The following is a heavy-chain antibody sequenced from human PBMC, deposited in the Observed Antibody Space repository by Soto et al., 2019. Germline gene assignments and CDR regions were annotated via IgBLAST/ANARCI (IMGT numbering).Heavy chain of an antibody. CDR2: ISGSGGST. CDR1: GFTFSSYA. Sequence: GGSLRLSCAASGFTFSSYAMSWVRQAPGKGLEWVSAISGSGGSTYYADSVKGRFTISRDNSKNTLYLQMNSLRAEDTAVYYCAKAALLGGLGEPHVSFFPLNYWGQGTLVTVSS. J-gene: IGHJ4*02. V-gene: IGHV3-23*01. D-gene: IGHD3-16*01. CDR3: AKAALLGGLGEPHVSFFPLNY.